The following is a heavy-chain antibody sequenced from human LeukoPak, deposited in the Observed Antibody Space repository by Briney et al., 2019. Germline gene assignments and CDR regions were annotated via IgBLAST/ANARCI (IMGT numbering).Heavy chain of an antibody. CDR2: IRYDGSNK. J-gene: IGHJ4*02. D-gene: IGHD4-23*01. CDR3: ANGPTTVVMLDYFDY. Sequence: PGGSLRLSCAASGFTFSSYGMHWVRQAPGKGLEWVAFIRYDGSNKYYADSVKGRLTISRDNSKNTLYLQMNSLRAEDTAVYYCANGPTTVVMLDYFDYWGQGTLVTVSS. V-gene: IGHV3-30*02. CDR1: GFTFSSYG.